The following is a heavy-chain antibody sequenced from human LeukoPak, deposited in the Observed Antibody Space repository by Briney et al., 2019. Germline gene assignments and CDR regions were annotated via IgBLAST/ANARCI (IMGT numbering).Heavy chain of an antibody. J-gene: IGHJ3*02. CDR3: ARGRIMIFGVVRRGAFDI. CDR1: GYSISSGYY. Sequence: PSETLSLTCTVSGYSISSGYYWGWIRQPPGKGLEWIGSIYHSGSTYYNPSLKSRVTISVDTSKNQFSLKLSSVTAADTAVYYCARGRIMIFGVVRRGAFDIWGQGTRVTVSS. CDR2: IYHSGST. D-gene: IGHD3-3*01. V-gene: IGHV4-38-2*02.